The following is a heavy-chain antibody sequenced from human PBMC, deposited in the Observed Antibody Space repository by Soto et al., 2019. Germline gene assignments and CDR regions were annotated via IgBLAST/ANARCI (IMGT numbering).Heavy chain of an antibody. D-gene: IGHD3-22*01. V-gene: IGHV1-18*03. Sequence: ASVKVSCKASGYRFSSYGICWVRQAPGQGLQWMGWISTYSGNTNFAQDFRDRLTMTTDTSTNTAYMELRSLRSDDMAVYYCVRATEGVYYDSSGYYDFWGQGTLVTVSS. CDR1: GYRFSSYG. CDR2: ISTYSGNT. J-gene: IGHJ4*02. CDR3: VRATEGVYYDSSGYYDF.